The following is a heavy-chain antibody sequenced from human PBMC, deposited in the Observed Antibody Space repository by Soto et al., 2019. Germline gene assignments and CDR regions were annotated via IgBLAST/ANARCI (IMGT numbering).Heavy chain of an antibody. CDR3: ARGGMITMIVKYYFDY. Sequence: QVQLVQSGAEVKKPGASVKVSCKASGYTFTSYYMHWVRQAPGQGLEWMGIINPSGGSTSYAQKFQGRVTMTRDTSTSTVYMELSRLRSEDTAVYYCARGGMITMIVKYYFDYWGQGTLVTVSS. J-gene: IGHJ4*02. CDR1: GYTFTSYY. CDR2: INPSGGST. D-gene: IGHD3-22*01. V-gene: IGHV1-46*01.